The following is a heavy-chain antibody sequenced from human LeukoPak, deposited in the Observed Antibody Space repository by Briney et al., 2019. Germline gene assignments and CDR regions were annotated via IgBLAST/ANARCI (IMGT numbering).Heavy chain of an antibody. D-gene: IGHD6-6*01. CDR3: ARDRQQLILGYFDY. CDR1: GFTFSSYA. J-gene: IGHJ4*02. V-gene: IGHV3-30*04. CDR2: ISYDGSNK. Sequence: GGSLRLSCAASGFTFSSYAMHWVRQAPGKGLEWVAVISYDGSNKYYADSVKGRFTISRDNSKNTLYLQMNSLRAEDTAVYYCARDRQQLILGYFDYWGQGTLVTVSS.